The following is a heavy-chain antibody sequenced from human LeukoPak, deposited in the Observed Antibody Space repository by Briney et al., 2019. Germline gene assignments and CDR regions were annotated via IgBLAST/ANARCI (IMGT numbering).Heavy chain of an antibody. D-gene: IGHD5-18*01. J-gene: IGHJ4*02. Sequence: GGSLRLSCAASGFTFSSWSMGWVRQSPGKGLEWVSGITSSGASTFYADSVKGRFTISRDNAKNTLYLQMNSLTVEDTAVYYCARVPTNSYGFGQWGQGSLVTVSS. V-gene: IGHV3-23*01. CDR1: GFTFSSWS. CDR2: ITSSGAST. CDR3: ARVPTNSYGFGQ.